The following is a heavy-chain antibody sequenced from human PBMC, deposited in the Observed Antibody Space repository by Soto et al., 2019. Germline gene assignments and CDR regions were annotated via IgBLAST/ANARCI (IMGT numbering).Heavy chain of an antibody. V-gene: IGHV4-59*01. Sequence: KTSETLSLTCTVSGGSISSYYWSWIRQPPGKGLEWIGYIYYSGSTNYNPSLKSRVTISVDTAKNQFSLKLSSVTAADTAVYYCACRRGSPIGSVDIWGQGTMVTVSS. D-gene: IGHD3-16*01. CDR3: ACRRGSPIGSVDI. CDR2: IYYSGST. CDR1: GGSISSYY. J-gene: IGHJ3*02.